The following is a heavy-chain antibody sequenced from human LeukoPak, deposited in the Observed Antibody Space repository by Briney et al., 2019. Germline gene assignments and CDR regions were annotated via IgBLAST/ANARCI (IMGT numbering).Heavy chain of an antibody. D-gene: IGHD5-18*01. J-gene: IGHJ4*02. CDR2: VSIGGVTT. CDR1: GFTFSTYT. V-gene: IGHV3-23*01. CDR3: AWKDTTMVYFDC. Sequence: GGSLRLSCAASGFTFSTYTMSWVRQAPGKGLGWVSTVSIGGVTTYYADSVKGRFTISRDNSKNTVSLQMNSLRAEDTAVYYCAWKDTTMVYFDCWGQGTLVTVSS.